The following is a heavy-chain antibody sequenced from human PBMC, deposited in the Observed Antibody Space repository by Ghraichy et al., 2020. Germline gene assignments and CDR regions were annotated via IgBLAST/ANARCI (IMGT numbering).Heavy chain of an antibody. Sequence: GGSLRLSCAASGFTFSSYGMHWVRQAPGKGLEWVAVIWYDGSNKYYADSVKGRFTISRDNSKNTLYLQMNSLRAEDTAVYYCAREYYDFWSGSASYYYYYGMDVWGQGTTVTVSS. CDR2: IWYDGSNK. CDR1: GFTFSSYG. D-gene: IGHD3-3*01. CDR3: AREYYDFWSGSASYYYYYGMDV. J-gene: IGHJ6*02. V-gene: IGHV3-33*01.